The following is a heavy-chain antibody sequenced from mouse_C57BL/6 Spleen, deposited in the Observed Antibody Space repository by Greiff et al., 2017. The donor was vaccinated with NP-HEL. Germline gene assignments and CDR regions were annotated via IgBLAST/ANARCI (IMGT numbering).Heavy chain of an antibody. CDR2: IDPETGGT. CDR3: TRRNYGDFDV. CDR1: GYTFTDYE. V-gene: IGHV1-15*01. J-gene: IGHJ1*03. Sequence: VQLQQSGAELVRPGASVTLSCKASGYTFTDYEMHWVKQTPVHGLEWIGAIDPETGGTAYNQKFKGKAILTADKSSSTAYMELRSLTSEDSAVYYCTRRNYGDFDVWGTGTTVTVSS.